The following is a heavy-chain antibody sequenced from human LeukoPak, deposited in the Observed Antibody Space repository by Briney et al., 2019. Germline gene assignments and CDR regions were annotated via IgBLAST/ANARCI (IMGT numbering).Heavy chain of an antibody. V-gene: IGHV3-11*06. J-gene: IGHJ4*02. CDR2: ISGSGSDT. Sequence: GGSLTLSCAASGFIFSDYYMTWIRQAPGKGLEWLSYISGSGSDTNYADSVKGRFTTSRGNAKNSLYLQMNSLRAEDTAVYYCARVGSIAAAGTPDYWGQGTLVTVSS. CDR3: ARVGSIAAAGTPDY. CDR1: GFIFSDYY. D-gene: IGHD6-13*01.